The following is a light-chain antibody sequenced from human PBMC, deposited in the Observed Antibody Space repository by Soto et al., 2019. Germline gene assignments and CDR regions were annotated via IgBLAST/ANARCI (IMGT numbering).Light chain of an antibody. J-gene: IGKJ1*01. V-gene: IGKV1-5*03. Sequence: DIQMTQSPSTLSGSVGDRVTITCRASQTISSWLAWYQQKPGKAPKLLIYKASSLESGVPSRFSGSGSGTEFTLTISSLQPDDFATYYCQQYNSYSGTVGQGTKVDIK. CDR1: QTISSW. CDR2: KAS. CDR3: QQYNSYSGT.